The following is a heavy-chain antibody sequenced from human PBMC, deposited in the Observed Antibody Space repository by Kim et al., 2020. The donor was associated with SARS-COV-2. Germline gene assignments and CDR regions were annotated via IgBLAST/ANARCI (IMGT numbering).Heavy chain of an antibody. D-gene: IGHD6-13*01. CDR1: GFSLSTSGMC. J-gene: IGHJ6*02. V-gene: IGHV2-70*11. Sequence: SGPTLVNPTQTLTLTCTFSGFSLSTSGMCVSWIRQPPGKALEWLARIDWDDDKYYSTSLKTRLTISKDTSKNQVVLTMTNMDPVDTATYYCARIMIAAAGGTWGWNYYYYGMDVWGQGTTVTVSS. CDR2: IDWDDDK. CDR3: ARIMIAAAGGTWGWNYYYYGMDV.